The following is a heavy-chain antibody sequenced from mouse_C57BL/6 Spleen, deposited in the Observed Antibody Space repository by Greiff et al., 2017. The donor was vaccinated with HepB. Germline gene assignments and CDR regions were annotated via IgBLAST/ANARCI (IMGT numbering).Heavy chain of an antibody. CDR2: ISYSGST. CDR3: ARRYYGNLGYFDV. Sequence: EVKLVESGPGMVKPSQSLSLTCTVTGYSITSGYDWHWIRHFPGNKLEWMGYISYSGSTNYNPSLKSRTSITHDTSKNHFFLKLNSVTTEDTATYYCARRYYGNLGYFDVWGTGTTVTVSS. D-gene: IGHD2-1*01. CDR1: GYSITSGYD. J-gene: IGHJ1*03. V-gene: IGHV3-1*01.